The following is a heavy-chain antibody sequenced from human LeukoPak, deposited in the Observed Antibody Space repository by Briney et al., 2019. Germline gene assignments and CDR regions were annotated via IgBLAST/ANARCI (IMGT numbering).Heavy chain of an antibody. CDR2: INSDGTKT. Sequence: PGGSLRRSCAASGLTLSSYWMHWVRQTPGKGLVWASRINSDGTKTTYADSVEGRSTISRDNAKNTLYLQMNSLRAEDTAVYYCARDEEDDFYYYYMDIWGKGTTVIVSS. J-gene: IGHJ6*03. CDR1: GLTLSSYW. V-gene: IGHV3-74*01. CDR3: ARDEEDDFYYYYMDI. D-gene: IGHD2-15*01.